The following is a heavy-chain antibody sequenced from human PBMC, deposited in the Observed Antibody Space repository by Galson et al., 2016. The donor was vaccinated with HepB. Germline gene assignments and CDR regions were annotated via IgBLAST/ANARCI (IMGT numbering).Heavy chain of an antibody. CDR1: GFSFSNYN. V-gene: IGHV3-48*02. J-gene: IGHJ4*02. Sequence: SLRLSCAASGFSFSNYNMNWVRQAPGKGLEWVSYIERTGSPIYYADSVKGRFIISRDNAKNSLDLQMNSLRDEDTAVYYCASDGGFGIHFDSWGQGTLVTVSS. D-gene: IGHD2-15*01. CDR3: ASDGGFGIHFDS. CDR2: IERTGSPI.